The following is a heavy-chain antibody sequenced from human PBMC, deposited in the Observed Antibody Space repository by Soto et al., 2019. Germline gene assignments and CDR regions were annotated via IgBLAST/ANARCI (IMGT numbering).Heavy chain of an antibody. D-gene: IGHD2-8*01. V-gene: IGHV1-2*04. CDR1: GYSFTDYH. J-gene: IGHJ6*02. CDR2: INPKSGGT. Sequence: ASVKVSCKASGYSFTDYHIHWVRQAPGQGLEWLGRINPKSGGTSTAQKFQGWVTMTTGTSISTASMELTGLTSDDTAIYYCARGDSTDCSNGVCSFFYNHDMDVWGQGTTVTVSS. CDR3: ARGDSTDCSNGVCSFFYNHDMDV.